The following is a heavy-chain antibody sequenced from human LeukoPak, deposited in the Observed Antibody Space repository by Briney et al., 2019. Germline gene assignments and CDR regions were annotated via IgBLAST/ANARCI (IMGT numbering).Heavy chain of an antibody. CDR1: GFTFSSYA. CDR2: ITGSGGST. V-gene: IGHV3-23*01. D-gene: IGHD6-13*01. Sequence: GGSLRLSCAAYGFTFSSYAMSWVRQAPGKGLEWVSAITGSGGSTYYADSVKGRFTISRDNSKNTLYLQMNSLRAEDTAVYYCAKAGVYSSSWSFDYWGQGTLVTVSS. CDR3: AKAGVYSSSWSFDY. J-gene: IGHJ4*02.